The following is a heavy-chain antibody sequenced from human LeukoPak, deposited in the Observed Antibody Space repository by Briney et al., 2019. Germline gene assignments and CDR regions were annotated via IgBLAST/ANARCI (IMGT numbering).Heavy chain of an antibody. CDR1: GFTFSSYW. J-gene: IGHJ5*02. V-gene: IGHV3-7*01. Sequence: TGVSLRLSCAASGFTFSSYWMSWVRQAPGKGLEWVANIKQDGSEKYYVDSVKGRFTISRDNAKNSLYLQMNSLRAEDTAVYYCAREGPVEYYDFWSGYYRYNWFDPWGQGTLVTVSS. CDR2: IKQDGSEK. CDR3: AREGPVEYYDFWSGYYRYNWFDP. D-gene: IGHD3-3*01.